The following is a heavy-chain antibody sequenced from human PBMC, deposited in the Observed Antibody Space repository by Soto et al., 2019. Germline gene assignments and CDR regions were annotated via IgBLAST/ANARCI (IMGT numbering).Heavy chain of an antibody. CDR3: ARSPLAYCGGDCYSPRSYYYGMDV. D-gene: IGHD2-21*02. Sequence: QVQLVQSGAEVKKPGSSVKVSCKASGGTFSSYAISWVRQAPGQGLEWMGGIIPIFGTANYAQKFQGRVTIIADKSTSTAYRELSSLRSEDTAVYYCARSPLAYCGGDCYSPRSYYYGMDVWGQGTTVTVSS. V-gene: IGHV1-69*06. CDR1: GGTFSSYA. CDR2: IIPIFGTA. J-gene: IGHJ6*02.